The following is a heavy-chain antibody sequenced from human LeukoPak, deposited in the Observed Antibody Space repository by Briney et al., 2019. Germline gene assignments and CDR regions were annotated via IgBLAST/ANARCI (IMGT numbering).Heavy chain of an antibody. V-gene: IGHV1-8*01. Sequence: EASVKVSCKASGYTFTSYDINWVRQATGQGLEWMGWMNPNSGNTGYAQKFQGRVTMTRNTSISTAYMELSSLRSEDTAVYYCARVGCSSTSCVAVAYYYYYGMDVWGQGTTVTVSS. CDR1: GYTFTSYD. CDR2: MNPNSGNT. J-gene: IGHJ6*02. D-gene: IGHD2-2*01. CDR3: ARVGCSSTSCVAVAYYYYYGMDV.